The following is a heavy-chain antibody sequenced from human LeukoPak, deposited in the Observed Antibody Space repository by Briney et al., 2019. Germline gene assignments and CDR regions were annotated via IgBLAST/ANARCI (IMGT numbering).Heavy chain of an antibody. D-gene: IGHD5-24*01. CDR3: TRDQMNY. CDR1: EFTVSCYY. Sequence: PWGSLRLSCTASEFTVSCYYMLLVRQAAGKGLEWVSLIFSNGDTHYADSVKGRFTISRDTSKSTVSLQMNSLRVEDTAMYYCTRDQMNYWGQGTLVTVSS. J-gene: IGHJ4*02. V-gene: IGHV3-53*01. CDR2: IFSNGDT.